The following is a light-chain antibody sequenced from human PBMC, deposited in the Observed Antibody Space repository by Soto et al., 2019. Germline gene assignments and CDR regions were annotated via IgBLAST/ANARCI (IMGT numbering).Light chain of an antibody. CDR3: PSYDSSLSGNVV. CDR2: GNS. V-gene: IGLV1-40*01. J-gene: IGLJ2*01. Sequence: QAVVTQPPSVSGAPGQRVTISCTGSSSNIVAGYDVHWYQQLPGTAPKLLIYGNSNRPSGVPDRFSGSKSGTSASLAITGLQAEDEADYYCPSYDSSLSGNVVFGGGTKLTV. CDR1: SSNIVAGYD.